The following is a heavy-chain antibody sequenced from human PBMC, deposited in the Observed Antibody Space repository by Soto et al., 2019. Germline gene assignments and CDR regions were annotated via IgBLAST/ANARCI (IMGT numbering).Heavy chain of an antibody. V-gene: IGHV3-74*01. Sequence: EVQLMKSGGALVQPGGSLRLSCAASGFTFSSFWLHWVRQTPGKGLVWISRLNGDGSSSSYADSVTGRFTISRDTATNTLYRQMNSLRPEDTALYYCTRGASGYGNFDYWGLGTLVTVSS. D-gene: IGHD5-12*01. J-gene: IGHJ4*02. CDR2: LNGDGSSS. CDR1: GFTFSSFW. CDR3: TRGASGYGNFDY.